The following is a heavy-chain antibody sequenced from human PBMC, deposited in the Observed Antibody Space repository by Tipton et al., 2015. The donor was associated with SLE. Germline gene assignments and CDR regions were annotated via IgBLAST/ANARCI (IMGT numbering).Heavy chain of an antibody. Sequence: LRLSCSVSGGSINNNNYNWGWIRQPPGKGLEWIGETHRSGTTNYNPSLKSRLSMSMDRSNNQFSLKLTSVTAADTAVYYCMRGGNWDFDSWGQGTLVTVSS. V-gene: IGHV4-39*07. CDR2: THRSGTT. J-gene: IGHJ4*02. D-gene: IGHD7-27*01. CDR3: MRGGNWDFDS. CDR1: GGSINNNNYN.